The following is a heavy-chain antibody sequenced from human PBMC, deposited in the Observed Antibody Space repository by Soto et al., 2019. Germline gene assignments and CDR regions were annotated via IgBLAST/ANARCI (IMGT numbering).Heavy chain of an antibody. J-gene: IGHJ4*02. CDR1: GGSISSGGYY. CDR2: IYYSGST. Sequence: QVQLQESGPGLVKPSQTLSLTCTVSGGSISSGGYYWSWIRQHPGKGLEWIGYIYYSGSTYYNPSLKSPVTISRDTSKNQFSLKLSSVTAADTAVYYCARGRTSSPTPGDYWGQGTLVTVSS. CDR3: ARGRTSSPTPGDY. D-gene: IGHD2-2*01. V-gene: IGHV4-31*01.